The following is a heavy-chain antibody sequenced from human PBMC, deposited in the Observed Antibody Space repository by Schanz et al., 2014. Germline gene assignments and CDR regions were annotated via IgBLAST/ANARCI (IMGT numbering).Heavy chain of an antibody. J-gene: IGHJ6*02. D-gene: IGHD6-13*01. CDR2: ITDSGGST. CDR1: GFTFSSYA. Sequence: EVQLVESGGGVVQPGGSLRLSCAASGFTFSSYAMSWVRQAPGKGLEWVSAITDSGGSTYYADSVKGRFTISRDNSKNTLYLQMNSLRAEDTAVYYCAKDIAPLAARPGYGMDVWGQGTTVTVSS. V-gene: IGHV3-23*04. CDR3: AKDIAPLAARPGYGMDV.